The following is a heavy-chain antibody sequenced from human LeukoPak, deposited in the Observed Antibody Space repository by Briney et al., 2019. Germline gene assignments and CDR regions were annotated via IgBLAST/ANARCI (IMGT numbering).Heavy chain of an antibody. CDR1: GFPFSSYG. V-gene: IGHV3-33*05. CDR2: ILFDGSSK. CDR3: ARLSDY. Sequence: GGSLRLSCAASGFPFSSYGMHWVRQAPGKGLEWVAVILFDGSSKYYADPVKGRFTISRDNSKNTLCLQMNSLRAEDTAVYYCARLSDYWGQGTLVTVSS. J-gene: IGHJ4*02.